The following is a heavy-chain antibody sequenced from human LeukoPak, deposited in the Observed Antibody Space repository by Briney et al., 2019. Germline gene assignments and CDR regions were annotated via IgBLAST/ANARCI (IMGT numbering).Heavy chain of an antibody. CDR3: AKEYSGYDFDY. J-gene: IGHJ4*02. CDR1: GFTFSSYG. Sequence: GGSLRLSCAASGFTFSSYGMHWVRQAPGKGLEWVAVISYDGSNKYYADSVRGRFTISRDNSQNTLYLQMDSLRAEDTALYYCAKEYSGYDFDYWGQGTLVTVSS. D-gene: IGHD5-12*01. V-gene: IGHV3-30*18. CDR2: ISYDGSNK.